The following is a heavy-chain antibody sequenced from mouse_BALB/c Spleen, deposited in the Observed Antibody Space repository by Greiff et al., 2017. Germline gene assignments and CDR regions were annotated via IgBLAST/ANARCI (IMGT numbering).Heavy chain of an antibody. J-gene: IGHJ3*01. Sequence: EVQLQQSGPELVKPGASVKISCKASGYTFTDYNMHWVKQSHGKSLEWIGYIYPYNGGTGYNQKFKSKATLTVDNSSSTAYMELRSLTSEDSAVYYCARPLYYYGSIPFAYWGQGTLVTVSA. D-gene: IGHD1-1*01. CDR1: GYTFTDYN. CDR2: IYPYNGGT. CDR3: ARPLYYYGSIPFAY. V-gene: IGHV1S29*02.